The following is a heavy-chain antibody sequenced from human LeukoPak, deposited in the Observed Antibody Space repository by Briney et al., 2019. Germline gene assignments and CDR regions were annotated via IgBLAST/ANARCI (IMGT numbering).Heavy chain of an antibody. V-gene: IGHV4-34*01. CDR3: TRAVAGHPD. CDR1: GVPFSNYY. CDR2: INHSGYT. J-gene: IGHJ4*02. D-gene: IGHD6-19*01. Sequence: SETLSLTCGVSGVPFSNYYWSWVRQSPTQGLEWIGEINHSGYTNYNPSLKSRVTMSIDTSKNQFSQKLTSVTAADAGVYYCTRAVAGHPDWGQGTLVTVSS.